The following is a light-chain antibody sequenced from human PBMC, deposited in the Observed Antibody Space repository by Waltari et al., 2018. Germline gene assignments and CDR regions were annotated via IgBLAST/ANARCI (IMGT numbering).Light chain of an antibody. CDR2: WAS. Sequence: DIVMTQSPDSMAVSLGERATINCKSSQSVLCSSNNKNYLAWYQQKPGQPPKLIIYWASTRESGVPDRFSGSESGTDFTLTISSLQAEDVAVYYCQQYYNSPLTFGGGTKVEIK. J-gene: IGKJ4*01. V-gene: IGKV4-1*01. CDR1: QSVLCSSNNKNY. CDR3: QQYYNSPLT.